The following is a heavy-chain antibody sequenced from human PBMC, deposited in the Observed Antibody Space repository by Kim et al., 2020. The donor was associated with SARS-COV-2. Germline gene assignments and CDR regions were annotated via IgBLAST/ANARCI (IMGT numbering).Heavy chain of an antibody. Sequence: GGSLRLSCAAYGFIFSNHGMHWARQAPGKGLEWVAAIWHDETGKFYADSVRGRFTISRDISRNTLYLQMDSLRVEDTAFYYCGRSRDGYAHGLSWGQGT. CDR1: GFIFSNHG. CDR3: GRSRDGYAHGLS. D-gene: IGHD5-12*01. V-gene: IGHV3-33*01. CDR2: IWHDETGK. J-gene: IGHJ5*02.